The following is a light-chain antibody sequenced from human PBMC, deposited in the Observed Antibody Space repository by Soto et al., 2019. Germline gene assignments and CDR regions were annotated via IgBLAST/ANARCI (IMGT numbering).Light chain of an antibody. V-gene: IGKV1-5*03. CDR3: QHYTIFFRT. CDR2: KAS. J-gene: IGKJ4*02. CDR1: QSISSW. Sequence: DIQSCNSPSTLPAPVDDRVTITCRASQSISSWLAWYQHKPGKAPKLLIYKASSLEGGVPSRFSGSGSGTEFTLTISCLQPDDSAPYYCQHYTIFFRTFGDGSKVDIK.